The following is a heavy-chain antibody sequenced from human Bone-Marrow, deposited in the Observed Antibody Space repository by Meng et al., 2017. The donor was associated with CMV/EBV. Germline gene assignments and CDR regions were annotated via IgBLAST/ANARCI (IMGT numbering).Heavy chain of an antibody. Sequence: SETLSLTCAVYGGSFSGYYWSWIRQPPGKGLEWIGEINHSGSTNYNPSLKSRVTISVDTSKNQFSLKLSSVTAADTAVYYCARGGQLEQIDYWGQGKLVTVSS. CDR3: ARGGQLEQIDY. D-gene: IGHD1/OR15-1a*01. CDR2: INHSGST. V-gene: IGHV4-34*01. CDR1: GGSFSGYY. J-gene: IGHJ4*02.